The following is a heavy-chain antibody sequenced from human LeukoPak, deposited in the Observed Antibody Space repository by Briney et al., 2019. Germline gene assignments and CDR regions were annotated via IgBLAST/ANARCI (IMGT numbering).Heavy chain of an antibody. CDR1: GGSINNYY. J-gene: IGHJ4*02. CDR3: ARQGRYMAAAGYPNFDY. V-gene: IGHV4-59*08. Sequence: SETLSLTCTVSGGSINNYYWSWIRQPPGKGLEWIGYFYYNGGTNYNPSLKSRVTISVDTSKNQFSLKLNSVTAADTAVYYCARQGRYMAAAGYPNFDYWGQGTLVTVSS. D-gene: IGHD6-13*01. CDR2: FYYNGGT.